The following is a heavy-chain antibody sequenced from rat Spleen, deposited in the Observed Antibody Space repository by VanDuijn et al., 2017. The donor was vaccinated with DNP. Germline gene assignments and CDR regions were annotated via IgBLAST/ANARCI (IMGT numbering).Heavy chain of an antibody. CDR3: ARSRLYYYSTYGVMDA. J-gene: IGHJ4*01. Sequence: EVQLVESGGDLVQPGRSLKLSCVASGFTFNNYWMTWIRQVPGKGLEWVASITSSGGSTYYPDSVKGRFTISRDNAKNTLYLQMNSLRSEDTATYYCARSRLYYYSTYGVMDAWGQGTSVTVSS. D-gene: IGHD1-2*01. CDR2: ITSSGGST. V-gene: IGHV5-31*01. CDR1: GFTFNNYW.